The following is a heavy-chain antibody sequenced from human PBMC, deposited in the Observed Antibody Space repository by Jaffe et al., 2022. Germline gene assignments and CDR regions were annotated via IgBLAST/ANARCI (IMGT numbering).Heavy chain of an antibody. CDR3: ASPGYCSGGSCYTVYY. CDR1: GYSISSGYY. CDR2: IYHSGST. J-gene: IGHJ4*02. D-gene: IGHD2-15*01. Sequence: QVQLQESGPGLVKPSETLSLTCAVSGYSISSGYYWGWIRQPPGKGLEWIGSIYHSGSTYYNPSLKSRVTISVDTSKNQFSLKLSSVTAADTAVYYCASPGYCSGGSCYTVYYWGQGTLVTVSS. V-gene: IGHV4-38-2*01.